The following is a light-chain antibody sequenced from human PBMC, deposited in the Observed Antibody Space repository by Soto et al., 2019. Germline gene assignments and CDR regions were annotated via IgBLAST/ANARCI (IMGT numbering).Light chain of an antibody. CDR3: QQYGSSPIT. CDR2: DAS. Sequence: EIVLTQSPGTLSLSPRERATLSCRASQSVTNNYLAWYRQKPGQAPRLLIYDASSRATGIPDRFSGSGSGTDFTLTISRLEPEDFAVYYCQQYGSSPITFGQGTRLEIK. V-gene: IGKV3-20*01. CDR1: QSVTNNY. J-gene: IGKJ5*01.